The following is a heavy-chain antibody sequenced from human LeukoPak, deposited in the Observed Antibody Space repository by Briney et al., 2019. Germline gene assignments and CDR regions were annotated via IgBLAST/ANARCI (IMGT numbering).Heavy chain of an antibody. CDR3: ARKPHPSYYQKYYFDY. Sequence: ASVKVSCKASNFTFTDHGISWVRQAPGQGLEWMGWINTYNGNTNYAPNFQDRVTMTTDTSTSTAYMELRSLSSDDTAIYYCARKPHPSYYQKYYFDYWARGTLVTVSS. D-gene: IGHD3-10*01. V-gene: IGHV1-18*01. J-gene: IGHJ4*02. CDR2: INTYNGNT. CDR1: NFTFTDHG.